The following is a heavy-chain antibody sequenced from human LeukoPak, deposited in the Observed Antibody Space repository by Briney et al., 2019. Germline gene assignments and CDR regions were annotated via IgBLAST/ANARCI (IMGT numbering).Heavy chain of an antibody. CDR1: GGSFSGYY. V-gene: IGHV4-34*01. J-gene: IGHJ6*02. CDR3: ARSTYYDFWSGYSEWYHYGMDV. Sequence: SSETLSLTCAVYGGSFSGYYWSWIRQPPGKGLEWIGEINHSGSTNYNPSLKSRVTISVDTSKNQFSLKLSSVTAADTAVYYCARSTYYDFWSGYSEWYHYGMDVWGQGTTVTVSS. CDR2: INHSGST. D-gene: IGHD3-3*01.